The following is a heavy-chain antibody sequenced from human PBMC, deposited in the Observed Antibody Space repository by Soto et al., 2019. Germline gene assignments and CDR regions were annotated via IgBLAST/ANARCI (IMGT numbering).Heavy chain of an antibody. CDR1: GGAFSNFY. CDR2: XNXXGXT. J-gene: IGHJ5*02. V-gene: IGHV4-34*01. D-gene: IGHD2-2*02. Sequence: SETLSLTCAVSGGAFSNFYWTWIRQSPGQGLEXIGXXNXXGXTXXXPXXXSRVSISIDTSKNQFSLKLTSVTAADTAVYYCARHPPAAISDWFDPWGQGTLVTASS. CDR3: ARHPPAAISDWFDP.